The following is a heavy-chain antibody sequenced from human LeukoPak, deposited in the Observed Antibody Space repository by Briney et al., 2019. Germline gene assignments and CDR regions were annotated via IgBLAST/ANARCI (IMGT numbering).Heavy chain of an antibody. D-gene: IGHD3-22*01. CDR1: GFTFSSYW. Sequence: GGSLRLSCAASGFTFSSYWMSWVRQAPGKGLEWVANIKQDGGEKYYVDSVKGRFTISRDNAKNSLYLQMNSLRAEDTAVYYCARDSLTYYYDSSGPTDYWGQGTLVTVSS. CDR3: ARDSLTYYYDSSGPTDY. V-gene: IGHV3-7*01. J-gene: IGHJ4*02. CDR2: IKQDGGEK.